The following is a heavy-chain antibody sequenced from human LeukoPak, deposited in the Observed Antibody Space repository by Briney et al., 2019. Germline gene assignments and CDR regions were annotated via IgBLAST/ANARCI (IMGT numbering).Heavy chain of an antibody. V-gene: IGHV3-48*03. CDR1: GFTFSSYE. D-gene: IGHD4-23*01. Sequence: GGSLRLSCAASGFTFSSYEMNWVRQAPGKGPEWVSYISSSGSTIYYADSVKGRFTISRDNAKNSLYLQMNSLRAEDTAVYYCASLTVVTDYFDYWGQGTLVTVSS. J-gene: IGHJ4*02. CDR2: ISSSGSTI. CDR3: ASLTVVTDYFDY.